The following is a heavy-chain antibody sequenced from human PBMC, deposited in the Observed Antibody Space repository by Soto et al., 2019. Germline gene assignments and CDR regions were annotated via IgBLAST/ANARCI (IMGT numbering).Heavy chain of an antibody. CDR1: GGSISSYY. V-gene: IGHV4-59*01. CDR2: IYYSGST. CDR3: ARANGDGIAPNWFDP. Sequence: SETLSLTCTVSGGSISSYYWSWIRQPPGKGLEWIGYIYYSGSTNYNPSLKSRVTISVDTSKNQFSLKLSSVTAADTAVYYCARANGDGIAPNWFDPWGQGTLVTVSS. J-gene: IGHJ5*02. D-gene: IGHD6-13*01.